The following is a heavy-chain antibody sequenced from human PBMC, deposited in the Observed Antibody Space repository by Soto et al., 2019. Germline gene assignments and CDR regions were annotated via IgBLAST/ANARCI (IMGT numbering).Heavy chain of an antibody. V-gene: IGHV3-9*01. D-gene: IGHD3-3*01. J-gene: IGHJ4*02. CDR1: GFTFDDYA. CDR3: ATLYDFWSGYPTSLFDY. CDR2: ISWNSGSI. Sequence: EVQLVESGGGLVQPGRSLRLSCTASGFTFDDYAMHWARQAPGKGLXXVSGISWNSGSIGYADSVKGRLTISRDNAKNSLYLQLNSLRAEDTALYYCATLYDFWSGYPTSLFDYWGQGTLVTVSS.